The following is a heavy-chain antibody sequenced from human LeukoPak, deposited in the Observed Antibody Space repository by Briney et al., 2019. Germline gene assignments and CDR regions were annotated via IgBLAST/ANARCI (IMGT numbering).Heavy chain of an antibody. Sequence: SETLSLTCTVSGGSISSYYWSWIRQPPGKGLEWIAYMDYSGSTFYNPSLKSRVSTSVDTSKNQFSLKVRSATAADTAVYYCARHGGDYTFDYWGQGTLVTVPS. CDR2: MDYSGST. J-gene: IGHJ4*02. CDR3: ARHGGDYTFDY. D-gene: IGHD4-17*01. V-gene: IGHV4-59*08. CDR1: GGSISSYY.